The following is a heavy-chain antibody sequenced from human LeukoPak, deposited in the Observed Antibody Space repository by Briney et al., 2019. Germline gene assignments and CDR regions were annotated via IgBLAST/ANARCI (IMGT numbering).Heavy chain of an antibody. CDR1: GYTFTSFG. D-gene: IGHD1-26*01. CDR3: ARDQVVGATAGTFDV. V-gene: IGHV1-18*01. J-gene: IGHJ4*02. Sequence: PLASVKVSCKASGYTFTSFGISWVRQAPGQGLEWMGWISAYNGNTNYAQKLQGRVTMTTDTSTSTAYTELESLRSDDTAVYYCARDQVVGATAGTFDVWGQGTLVTVSS. CDR2: ISAYNGNT.